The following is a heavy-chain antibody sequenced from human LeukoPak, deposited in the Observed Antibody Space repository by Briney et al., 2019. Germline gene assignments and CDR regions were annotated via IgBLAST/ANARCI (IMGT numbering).Heavy chain of an antibody. CDR1: GFTFSSYW. CDR2: IKQDGSEK. V-gene: IGHV3-7*01. CDR3: AGTDYGDYRIDY. Sequence: GGSLRLSCAASGFTFSSYWMSRVRQAPGKGPEWVANIKQDGSEKYYVDSVKGRFTISRDNAKNSLYLQMNSLRAEDTAVYYCAGTDYGDYRIDYWGQGTLVTVSS. J-gene: IGHJ4*02. D-gene: IGHD4-17*01.